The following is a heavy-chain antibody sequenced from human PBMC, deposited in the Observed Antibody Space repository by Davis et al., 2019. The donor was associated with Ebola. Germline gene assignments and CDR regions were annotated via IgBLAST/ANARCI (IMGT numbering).Heavy chain of an antibody. D-gene: IGHD3-3*01. CDR2: IYYSGST. CDR3: ARHGAGITVFGVVNTFDS. CDR1: GGSISSMSYY. J-gene: IGHJ4*02. Sequence: MPSETLSLTCTVSGGSISSMSYYWGWIRQAPGKGLEWIGSIYYSGSTHYSPSLKSRVTIAADTSKNEFSLKLSSVTAADTAVYYCARHGAGITVFGVVNTFDSWGQGSLVTVSS. V-gene: IGHV4-39*01.